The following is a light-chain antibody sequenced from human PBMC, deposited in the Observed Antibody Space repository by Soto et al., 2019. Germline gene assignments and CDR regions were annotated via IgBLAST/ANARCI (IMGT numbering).Light chain of an antibody. V-gene: IGLV2-14*01. CDR2: DVN. CDR1: SSDVGAYKD. J-gene: IGLJ1*01. CDR3: SSYTSTNTLV. Sequence: QSALTQPASVSGSPGQSIAISCSGTSSDVGAYKDVSWYQQPPDKAPKLVIYDVNNRPSGVSDRFSGSKSGNTASLTISGLQAEDEADYYCSSYTSTNTLVFGSGTKLTVL.